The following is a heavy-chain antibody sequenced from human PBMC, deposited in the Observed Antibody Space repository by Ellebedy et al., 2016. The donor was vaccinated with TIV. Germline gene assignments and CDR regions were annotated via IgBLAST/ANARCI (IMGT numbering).Heavy chain of an antibody. CDR3: ARRLRLMYSSGSFDY. CDR2: ISAHNDNT. D-gene: IGHD6-19*01. CDR1: GYSFTSYG. V-gene: IGHV1-18*01. J-gene: IGHJ4*02. Sequence: AASVKVSCKASGYSFTSYGFSWVRQAPGQGLEWMGWISAHNDNTNYAQKFQGRVTMTTNPSTTTADMELTSLRSDDTAMYYCARRLRLMYSSGSFDYWGQGTPVTVSS.